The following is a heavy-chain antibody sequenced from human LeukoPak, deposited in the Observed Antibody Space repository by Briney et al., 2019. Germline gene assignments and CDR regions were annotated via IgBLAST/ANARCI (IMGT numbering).Heavy chain of an antibody. Sequence: GESLEISCKASGYSFTNYWIAWVRQKPGKGLEWMGIMHPGESEINYSPSFEGQVTISADTSISTAYLEWYSLKASDSAIYYCAKTIASLGSEARYFDPWGQGTMITVSS. CDR3: AKTIASLGSEARYFDP. CDR1: GYSFTNYW. J-gene: IGHJ5*02. CDR2: MHPGESEI. D-gene: IGHD5/OR15-5a*01. V-gene: IGHV5-51*01.